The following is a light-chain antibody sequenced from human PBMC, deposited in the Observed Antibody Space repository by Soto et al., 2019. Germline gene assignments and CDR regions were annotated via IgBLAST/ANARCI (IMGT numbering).Light chain of an antibody. CDR2: DAS. V-gene: IGKV1-33*01. CDR1: QDVRHY. CDR3: QQYDNRLT. J-gene: IGKJ4*01. Sequence: DVQLTQSPSSLSASVGDRVTISCQASQDVRHYLNWYQQKPGKAPKLLIYDASNLEAGVASRFSGSGSGTDFTFTISSLQPEDIGIYFCQQYDNRLTFGGGTKVDI.